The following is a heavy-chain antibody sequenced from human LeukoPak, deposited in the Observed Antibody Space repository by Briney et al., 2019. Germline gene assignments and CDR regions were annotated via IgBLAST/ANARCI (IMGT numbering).Heavy chain of an antibody. CDR1: GGTFSSYA. Sequence: ASVKVSCKASGGTFSSYAISWVRQAPGQGLEWMGGIIPIFGTANYAQKFQGRVTITADESTSTAYMELSSLRSDDTAVYYCARAMFFVSYSSGWGQDYWGQGTLVTVSS. V-gene: IGHV1-69*13. J-gene: IGHJ4*02. D-gene: IGHD6-19*01. CDR3: ARAMFFVSYSSGWGQDY. CDR2: IIPIFGTA.